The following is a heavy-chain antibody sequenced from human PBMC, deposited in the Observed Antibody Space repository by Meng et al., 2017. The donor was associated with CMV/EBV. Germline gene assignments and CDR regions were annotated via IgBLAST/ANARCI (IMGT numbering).Heavy chain of an antibody. V-gene: IGHV4-34*01. CDR2: IYYSGST. CDR1: GGSFSGYY. D-gene: IGHD2-15*01. J-gene: IGHJ4*02. CDR3: ARFALYCSGGSCYSGTWC. Sequence: SETLSLTCAVYGGSFSGYYWRWIRQPPGKGLEWIGSIYYSGSTYYNPSLKSRVTISVDTSKNQFSLKLGSVTAADTAVYYCARFALYCSGGSCYSGTWCWGQGTLVTVSS.